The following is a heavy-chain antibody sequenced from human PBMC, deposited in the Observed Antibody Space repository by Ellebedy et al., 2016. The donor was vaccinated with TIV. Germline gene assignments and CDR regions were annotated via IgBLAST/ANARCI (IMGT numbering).Heavy chain of an antibody. V-gene: IGHV3-9*01. CDR3: ARSPMVARRIYYGMDV. D-gene: IGHD4/OR15-4a*01. J-gene: IGHJ6*02. CDR1: GFTFDDYA. CDR2: ISWNSGSI. Sequence: GGSLRLSXAASGFTFDDYAMHWVRQAPGKGLEWVSGISWNSGSIGYADSVKGRFTISRDNAKNSLYLQMNSLRDEDTAVYYCARSPMVARRIYYGMDVWGQGTTVTVSS.